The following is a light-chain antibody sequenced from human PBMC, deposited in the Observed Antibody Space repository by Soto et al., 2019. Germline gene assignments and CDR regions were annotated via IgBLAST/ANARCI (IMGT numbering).Light chain of an antibody. CDR1: SSDVGGYNH. CDR2: EVS. V-gene: IGLV2-14*01. Sequence: QSVLTQPASVSGSPGQSITISCTGTSSDVGGYNHVSWYQQHPGKAPKLLIYEVSSRPSGVSNRFSGSKSGSTASLTISGLQAEDESNYYCNSYTSSSAWVFGGGTQLTVL. J-gene: IGLJ3*02. CDR3: NSYTSSSAWV.